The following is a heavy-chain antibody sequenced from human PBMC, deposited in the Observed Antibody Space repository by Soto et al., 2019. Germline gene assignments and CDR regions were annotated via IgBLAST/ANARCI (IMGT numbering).Heavy chain of an antibody. Sequence: QVQLQESGPGLVKPSQTLSLTCTVSGGSISSGGYYWSWIRQHPGKGLEWIGYIYYSGSTYYNPSLKRRVTISVDTSKNQFSLKLSSVTAADSAVYYCARDTIVGATGWFDPWGQGTLVTVSS. CDR2: IYYSGST. J-gene: IGHJ5*02. CDR1: GGSISSGGYY. D-gene: IGHD1-26*01. V-gene: IGHV4-31*03. CDR3: ARDTIVGATGWFDP.